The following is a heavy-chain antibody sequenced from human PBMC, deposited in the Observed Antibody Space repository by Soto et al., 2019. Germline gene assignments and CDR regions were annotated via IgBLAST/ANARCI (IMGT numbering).Heavy chain of an antibody. V-gene: IGHV3-64*04. Sequence: GGSLRLSCSGSGFTFDHYTIHWVRQPPGRGLEFVSAINVNGTDIYYADSVKGRFTISRDNSKNTLYLQMNSLRAEDTAVYYCAALSPTMIVVDDYWGQGTLVTVSS. CDR3: AALSPTMIVVDDY. CDR2: INVNGTDI. D-gene: IGHD3-22*01. CDR1: GFTFDHYT. J-gene: IGHJ4*02.